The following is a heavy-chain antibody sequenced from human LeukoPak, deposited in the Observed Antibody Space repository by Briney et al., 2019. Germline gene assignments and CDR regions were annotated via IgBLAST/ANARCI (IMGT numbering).Heavy chain of an antibody. V-gene: IGHV1-69*05. CDR2: TIPIFGTA. CDR1: GGTFSSYA. Sequence: SVKVSCKASGGTFSSYAISWVRQAPGQGLEWMGGTIPIFGTANYAQKFQGRVTITTDESTSTAYMELSSLRSEDTAVYYCAGGIDGYNLVDYWGQGTLVTVSS. CDR3: AGGIDGYNLVDY. J-gene: IGHJ4*02. D-gene: IGHD5-24*01.